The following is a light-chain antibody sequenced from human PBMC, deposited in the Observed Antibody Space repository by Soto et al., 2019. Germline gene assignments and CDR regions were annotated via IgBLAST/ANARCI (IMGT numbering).Light chain of an antibody. V-gene: IGLV2-8*01. J-gene: IGLJ2*01. CDR3: CSYAGSLTVV. CDR2: EVS. CDR1: NRAVGGYNY. Sequence: QSAPAQPPSTSASPGQSAPIPSTGTNRAVGGYNYVSWYKQHPGKAPELSIYEVSKRPSGVPDRFSGSKSGNTASLTVSGLQAEDEADYYCCSYAGSLTVVFGGGTQLTVL.